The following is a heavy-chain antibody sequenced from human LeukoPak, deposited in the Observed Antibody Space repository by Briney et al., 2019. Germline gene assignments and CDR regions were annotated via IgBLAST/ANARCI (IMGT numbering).Heavy chain of an antibody. CDR2: IYYSGST. V-gene: IGHV4-59*01. CDR1: GGSISSYY. J-gene: IGHJ5*02. D-gene: IGHD4-17*01. CDR3: ARAGDYGDYQGWFDT. Sequence: SETLSLTCTVSGGSISSYYWSWIRQPPGKGLEWLGYIYYSGSTNYNPSLKSRVTISVDTSKNQFSLKLSSVTAADTAVYYCARAGDYGDYQGWFDTWGQGTLVTVSS.